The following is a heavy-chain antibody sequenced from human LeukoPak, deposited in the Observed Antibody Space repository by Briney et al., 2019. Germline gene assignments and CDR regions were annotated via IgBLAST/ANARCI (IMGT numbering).Heavy chain of an antibody. V-gene: IGHV4-30-4*07. CDR1: GGSISSGGYS. D-gene: IGHD3-10*01. CDR2: IYYSGST. Sequence: SETLSLTCAVSGGSISSGGYSWSWIRQPPGKGLEWIGYIYYSGSTYYNPSLKSRVTTSVDTSKNQFSLKLSSVTAADTAVYYCARGYHSGPFDYWGQGTLVTVSS. J-gene: IGHJ4*02. CDR3: ARGYHSGPFDY.